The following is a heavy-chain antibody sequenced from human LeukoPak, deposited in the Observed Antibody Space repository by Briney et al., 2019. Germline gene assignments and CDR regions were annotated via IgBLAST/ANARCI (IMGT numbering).Heavy chain of an antibody. CDR2: FISICGGS. CDR1: GYTFTGYY. J-gene: IGHJ4*02. Sequence: ASVMVSCKASGYTFTGYYMHWVRQAPGQGLEWMGWFISICGGSNYAQKFQGRVTMTRDTSISTAYMALSRLRSDDTAVYYCARNPLQWLVLYYFDYWGQGTLVTVSS. CDR3: ARNPLQWLVLYYFDY. V-gene: IGHV1-2*02. D-gene: IGHD6-19*01.